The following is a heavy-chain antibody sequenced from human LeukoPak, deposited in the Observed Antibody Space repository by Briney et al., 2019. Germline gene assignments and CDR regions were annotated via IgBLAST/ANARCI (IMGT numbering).Heavy chain of an antibody. J-gene: IGHJ5*02. V-gene: IGHV3-74*01. CDR3: ARVRGESPRWFDP. CDR2: INSDGSTT. Sequence: GGSLRLSCAASGFTFSSYWMHWVRQAPGKGLVWVAHINSDGSTTTYADSVKGRFTVSRDNAKNMLYLQINGLRAEDTAVYYCARVRGESPRWFDPWGQGTLVTVSS. CDR1: GFTFSSYW. D-gene: IGHD3-10*01.